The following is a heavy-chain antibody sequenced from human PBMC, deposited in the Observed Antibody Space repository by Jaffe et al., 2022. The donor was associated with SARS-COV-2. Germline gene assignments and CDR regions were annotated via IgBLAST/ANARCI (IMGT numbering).Heavy chain of an antibody. Sequence: QLQLQESGPGLVKPSETLSLTCTVSGGSITSGTYYWGWIRQPPGKGLEWIGSIYYNGNTYYNPSLKSRVAISADTSQNQFSLRLSSVTAADTAVYYCGRRSYGYPFDPWGQGTLVTVSS. V-gene: IGHV4-39*01. CDR1: GGSITSGTYY. J-gene: IGHJ5*02. CDR2: IYYNGNT. CDR3: GRRSYGYPFDP. D-gene: IGHD5-18*01.